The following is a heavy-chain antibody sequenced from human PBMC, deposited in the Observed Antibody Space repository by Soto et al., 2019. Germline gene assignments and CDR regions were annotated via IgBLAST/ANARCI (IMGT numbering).Heavy chain of an antibody. CDR3: ARQFRRYSGSLTDAFDI. J-gene: IGHJ3*02. Sequence: SETLSLTCTVSGGSISSSSYYWGWIRQPPGKGLEWIGSIYYSGSTYYNPSLKSRVTISVDTSKNQFSLKLSSVTAADTAVYYCARQFRRYSGSLTDAFDIWGQGTMVTVSS. CDR2: IYYSGST. V-gene: IGHV4-39*07. CDR1: GGSISSSSYY. D-gene: IGHD1-26*01.